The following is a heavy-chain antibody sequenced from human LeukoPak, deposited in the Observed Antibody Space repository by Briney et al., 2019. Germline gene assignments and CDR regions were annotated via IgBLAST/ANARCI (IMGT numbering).Heavy chain of an antibody. D-gene: IGHD6-19*01. CDR3: AKGGSGWSPDY. CDR2: IRYDGSNK. CDR1: GFTFISYG. Sequence: GGSLRLSCAASGFTFISYGMHWVRQAPGKGLEWLAFIRYDGSNKYYADPVKGRFTISRDNSKNTVYLQMNSLRAEDTAVYYCAKGGSGWSPDYWGQGTLVTVSS. J-gene: IGHJ4*02. V-gene: IGHV3-30*02.